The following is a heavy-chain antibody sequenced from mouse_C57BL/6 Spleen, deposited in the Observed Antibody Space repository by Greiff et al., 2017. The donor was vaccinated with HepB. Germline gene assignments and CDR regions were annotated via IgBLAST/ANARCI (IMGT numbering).Heavy chain of an antibody. J-gene: IGHJ3*01. CDR2: ISYSGST. CDR3: AGGDFPFAY. V-gene: IGHV3-1*01. Sequence: EVQLQESGPGMVKPSQSLSLTCTVTGYSITSGFDWHWIRHFPGNKLEWMGYISYSGSTNYNPSLKSRISITHDTSKNHFFLKLNSVTTEDTATYYCAGGDFPFAYWGQGTLVTVSA. CDR1: GYSITSGFD.